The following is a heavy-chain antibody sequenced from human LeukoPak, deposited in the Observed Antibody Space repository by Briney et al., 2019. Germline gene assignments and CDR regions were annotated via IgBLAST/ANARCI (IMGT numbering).Heavy chain of an antibody. D-gene: IGHD3-10*01. J-gene: IGHJ6*02. Sequence: GGSRRLSCAASGFTFSSYDMHWVRQATGKGLEWVSAIGTAGDTYYPGSVKGRFTISRENAKNSLYLQMNSLRAGDTAVYYCARDHYYGSGSPSYGMDVWGQGTTVTVSS. CDR2: IGTAGDT. CDR1: GFTFSSYD. V-gene: IGHV3-13*01. CDR3: ARDHYYGSGSPSYGMDV.